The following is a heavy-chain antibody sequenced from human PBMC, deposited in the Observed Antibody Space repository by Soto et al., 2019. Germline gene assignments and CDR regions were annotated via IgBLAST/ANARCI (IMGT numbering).Heavy chain of an antibody. CDR2: ISGSGGST. Sequence: PGESLKISCAASGFTFSSYAMSWVRQAPGKGLEWVSAISGSGGSTYYADSVKGRFTISRDNSKNTLYLQMNSLRAEDTAVYYCAKAPYYDILTGYSDYWGQGTLVTVSS. V-gene: IGHV3-23*01. CDR1: GFTFSSYA. J-gene: IGHJ4*02. D-gene: IGHD3-9*01. CDR3: AKAPYYDILTGYSDY.